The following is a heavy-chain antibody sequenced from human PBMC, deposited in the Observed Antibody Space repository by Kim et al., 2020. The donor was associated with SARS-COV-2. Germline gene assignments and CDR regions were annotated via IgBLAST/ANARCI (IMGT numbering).Heavy chain of an antibody. V-gene: IGHV3-21*01. CDR3: ARVEAVTTKGVDY. D-gene: IGHD4-17*01. J-gene: IGHJ4*02. Sequence: YTYESKGRFTISRYHDKNALYLQMNSLRAEDTAVYYCARVEAVTTKGVDYWGQATLVTVSS.